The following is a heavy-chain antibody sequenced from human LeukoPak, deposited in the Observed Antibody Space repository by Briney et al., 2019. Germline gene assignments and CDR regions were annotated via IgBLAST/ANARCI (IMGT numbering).Heavy chain of an antibody. V-gene: IGHV4-39*07. Sequence: SETLSLTCTVSGGSTWGWIRQPPGKGLEWIGSIQYTGASFYNPSLKSRVTISMDASKTHFSLQLSSVTAPDTAVYYCAGVDSYPYFVYYFDNWGQGTPVTVSS. CDR1: GGST. D-gene: IGHD3-16*01. CDR3: AGVDSYPYFVYYFDN. J-gene: IGHJ4*02. CDR2: IQYTGAS.